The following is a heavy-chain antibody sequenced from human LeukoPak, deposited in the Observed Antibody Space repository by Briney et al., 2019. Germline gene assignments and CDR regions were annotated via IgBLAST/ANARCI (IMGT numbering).Heavy chain of an antibody. J-gene: IGHJ4*02. CDR2: IYTSGSA. D-gene: IGHD5-18*01. CDR1: GGSISSYY. V-gene: IGHV4-4*07. CDR3: AXXRSTDMXRXXFXX. Sequence: SETLSLTCTVSGGSISSYYWSWIRQPVGKGLEWIGRIYTSGSANYNPSLKSRVTMSVDTSNNQFSLKLSSVTAADTALYYCAXXRSTDMXRXXFXXWXQGXLVTVSS.